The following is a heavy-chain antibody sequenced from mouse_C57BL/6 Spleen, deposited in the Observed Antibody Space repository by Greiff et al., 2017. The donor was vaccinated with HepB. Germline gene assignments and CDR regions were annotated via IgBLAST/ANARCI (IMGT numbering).Heavy chain of an antibody. CDR3: ASSRWLLP. CDR2: INPNNGGT. V-gene: IGHV1-22*01. D-gene: IGHD2-3*01. J-gene: IGHJ2*01. CDR1: GYTFTDYN. Sequence: EVKLMESGPELVKPGASVKMSCKASGYTFTDYNMHWVKQSHGKSLEWIGYINPNNGGTSYNQKFKGKATLTVNKSSSTAYMELRSLTSEDSAVYYCASSRWLLPWGQGTTLTVSS.